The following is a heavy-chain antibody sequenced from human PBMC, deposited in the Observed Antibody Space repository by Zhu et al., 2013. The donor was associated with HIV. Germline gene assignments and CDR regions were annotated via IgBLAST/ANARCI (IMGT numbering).Heavy chain of an antibody. CDR2: ISAYNGNT. Sequence: QVQLVQSGAEVKKPGASVKVSCKASGYTFTSYGISWVRQAPGQGLEWMGWISAYNGNTNYAQKLQGRVTMTTDTSTSTAYMELGSLRSDDTAVYYCARVSGDIVVVVAATPAFNWFDPWGQGTLVTVSS. CDR3: ARVSGDIVVVVAATPAFNWFDP. J-gene: IGHJ5*02. CDR1: GYTFTSYG. V-gene: IGHV1-18*01. D-gene: IGHD2-15*01.